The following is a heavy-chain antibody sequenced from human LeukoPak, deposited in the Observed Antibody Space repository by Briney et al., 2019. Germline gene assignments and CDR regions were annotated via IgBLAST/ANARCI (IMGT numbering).Heavy chain of an antibody. D-gene: IGHD1-26*01. CDR2: IKHNGGEK. Sequence: GGSLRLSCVASGFTFMDYFMSWVRQAPGKGLEWVASIKHNGGEKYYVDSVKGRFTISRDNAKNSLYLEMSSLRVEDTAVYYCARDRYGWELPIDYWGQGTLVTVS. J-gene: IGHJ4*02. V-gene: IGHV3-7*01. CDR1: GFTFMDYF. CDR3: ARDRYGWELPIDY.